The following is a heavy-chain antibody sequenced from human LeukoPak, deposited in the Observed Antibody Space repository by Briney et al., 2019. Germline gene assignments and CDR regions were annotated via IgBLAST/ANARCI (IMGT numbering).Heavy chain of an antibody. CDR3: ARGIFGVVSEPLDY. J-gene: IGHJ4*02. D-gene: IGHD3-3*01. Sequence: SETLSLTCTVSGGSISSSSYYWGWIRQPPGKGLEWIGSIYYSGSTYYNPSLKSRVTISVDTSKNQFSLKLSSVTAADTAVYYCARGIFGVVSEPLDYWGQGTLVTVSS. CDR2: IYYSGST. V-gene: IGHV4-39*07. CDR1: GGSISSSSYY.